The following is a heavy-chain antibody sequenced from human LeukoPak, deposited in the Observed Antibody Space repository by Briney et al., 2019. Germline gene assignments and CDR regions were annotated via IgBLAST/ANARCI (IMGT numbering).Heavy chain of an antibody. D-gene: IGHD1-26*01. CDR2: ISSNGGST. CDR3: ARDLGLVKRVVGSDI. Sequence: GGSLRLSCAASGFTFSSYAMHWVRQAPGKGLEYVSAISSNGGSTYYANSVKGRFTISRDNSKNTLYLQMNSLRAEDTAVYYCARDLGLVKRVVGSDIWGQGAMVTVSS. V-gene: IGHV3-64*01. CDR1: GFTFSSYA. J-gene: IGHJ3*02.